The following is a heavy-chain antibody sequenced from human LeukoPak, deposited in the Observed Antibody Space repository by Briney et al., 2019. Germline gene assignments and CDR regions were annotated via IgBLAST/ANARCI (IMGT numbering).Heavy chain of an antibody. CDR2: IIPIFGTA. CDR1: GGTFSSHA. D-gene: IGHD5-18*01. Sequence: ASVKVSCKASGGTFSSHAISWVRQAPGQGLEWMGGIIPIFGTANYAQKFQGRVTITADESTSTAYMELSSLRSEDTAVYYCASPYSYGYNLGDYYFDYWGQGTLVTVSS. CDR3: ASPYSYGYNLGDYYFDY. V-gene: IGHV1-69*01. J-gene: IGHJ4*02.